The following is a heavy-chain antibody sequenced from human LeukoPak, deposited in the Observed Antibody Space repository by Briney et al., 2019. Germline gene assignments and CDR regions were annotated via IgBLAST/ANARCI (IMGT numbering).Heavy chain of an antibody. D-gene: IGHD6-25*01. CDR3: GATAAYYYGMDV. Sequence: IIYPGDSDTRYSPSFQGQVTISADKSISTAYLQWSSLKASDTAMYYCGATAAYYYGMDVWGQGTTVTVSS. J-gene: IGHJ6*02. V-gene: IGHV5-51*01. CDR2: IYPGDSDT.